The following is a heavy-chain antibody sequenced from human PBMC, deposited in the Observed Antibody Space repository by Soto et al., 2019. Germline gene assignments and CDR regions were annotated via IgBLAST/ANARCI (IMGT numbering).Heavy chain of an antibody. J-gene: IGHJ6*02. Sequence: GGSLRLSCAASGFXXSRFGMHWVRQAPGKVLGWVAVISYDVSNRFYADSVKGRFTISRDNSKNTLYLQMNSLRPEDTAVYYCAKDLYGSETYTYYCGMDVWGQGTTVTVSS. CDR3: AKDLYGSETYTYYCGMDV. CDR1: GFXXSRFG. D-gene: IGHD3-10*01. V-gene: IGHV3-30*18. CDR2: ISYDVSNR.